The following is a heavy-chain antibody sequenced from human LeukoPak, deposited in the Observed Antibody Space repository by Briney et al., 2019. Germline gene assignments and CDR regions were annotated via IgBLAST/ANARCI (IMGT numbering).Heavy chain of an antibody. D-gene: IGHD2-21*02. CDR2: FDPEDGET. CDR1: GYTLTELS. J-gene: IGHJ4*02. Sequence: ASVKVSCKASGYTLTELSMHWVRQAPGKGLEWMGGFDPEDGETIYAQKFQGRVTMTEDTSTDTAYMELSSLRSEDTVVYYCATASWRLLSPFDYWGQGTLVTVSS. CDR3: ATASWRLLSPFDY. V-gene: IGHV1-24*01.